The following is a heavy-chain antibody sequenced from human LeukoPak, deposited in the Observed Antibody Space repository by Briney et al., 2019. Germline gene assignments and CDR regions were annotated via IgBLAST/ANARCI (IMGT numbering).Heavy chain of an antibody. J-gene: IGHJ6*01. CDR2: IYGSGGST. Sequence: PRGALRLSCAASGFTFCSYAMSRVRPAPGKGLEWGSAIYGSGGSTYHADSVKGRFTISRDNSKNTLYLQMNSLRAEDTAVYYCAKSRAPYCSGGSCHGMDVWGQGTTVTVSS. CDR1: GFTFCSYA. D-gene: IGHD2-15*01. CDR3: AKSRAPYCSGGSCHGMDV. V-gene: IGHV3-23*01.